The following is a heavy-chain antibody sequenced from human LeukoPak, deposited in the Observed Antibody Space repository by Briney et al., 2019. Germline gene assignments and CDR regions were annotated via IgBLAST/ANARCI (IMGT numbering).Heavy chain of an antibody. J-gene: IGHJ4*02. CDR1: GFTFSSYF. V-gene: IGHV3-48*01. Sequence: GGSLRLSCAASGFTFSSYFMNWVRQAPGKGLEWVAYITSSSGTIYYADSVKGRFTISRDNAKNSLYLQMNSLRAEDTAVYYCARSKGEHNYYGSGSYDYWGQGTLVTVSS. CDR2: ITSSSGTI. CDR3: ARSKGEHNYYGSGSYDY. D-gene: IGHD3-10*01.